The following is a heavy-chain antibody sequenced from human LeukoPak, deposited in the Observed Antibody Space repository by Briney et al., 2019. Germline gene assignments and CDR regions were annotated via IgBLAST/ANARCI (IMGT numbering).Heavy chain of an antibody. D-gene: IGHD3-10*01. CDR2: INSDGSTT. CDR3: ARGNYYGQDY. Sequence: GRSLRLSCGASGFTFSSYWMHWVRQAPGKGLVWISRINSDGSTTSYADSVKGRFTISRDNAKNTLYLQMNSLRAEDTAVYYCARGNYYGQDYWGQGTLVTVSS. CDR1: GFTFSSYW. V-gene: IGHV3-74*01. J-gene: IGHJ4*02.